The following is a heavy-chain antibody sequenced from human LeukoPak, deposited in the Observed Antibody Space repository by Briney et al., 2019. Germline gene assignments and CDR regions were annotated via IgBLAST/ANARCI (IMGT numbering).Heavy chain of an antibody. CDR2: ITPIFGTA. CDR1: GGTFSSYA. Sequence: EASVKVSCKASGGTFSSYAISWVRQAPGQGLEWMGGITPIFGTANYAQKFQGRVTITADESTSTAYMELSSLRSEDTAVYYCARPASAYCGGDCYFLFDYWGQGTLVTVSS. CDR3: ARPASAYCGGDCYFLFDY. D-gene: IGHD2-21*02. V-gene: IGHV1-69*13. J-gene: IGHJ4*02.